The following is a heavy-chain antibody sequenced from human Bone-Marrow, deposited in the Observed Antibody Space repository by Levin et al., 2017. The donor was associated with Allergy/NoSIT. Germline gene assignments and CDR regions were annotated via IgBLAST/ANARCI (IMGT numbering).Heavy chain of an antibody. J-gene: IGHJ6*02. CDR1: GYTFTNYG. D-gene: IGHD2-15*01. Sequence: ASVKVSCKASGYTFTNYGITWVRQAPGQGLEWMGWISSNSDNTNYAQKFQGRVILTTDTSTSTAYMELSSLRSDDTPVYYCARYCNGGTCYPTGVDVWGQGTTVTVSS. V-gene: IGHV1-18*01. CDR2: ISSNSDNT. CDR3: ARYCNGGTCYPTGVDV.